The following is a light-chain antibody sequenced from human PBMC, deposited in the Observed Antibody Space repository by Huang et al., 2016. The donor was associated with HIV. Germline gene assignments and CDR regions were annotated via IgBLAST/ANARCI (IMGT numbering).Light chain of an antibody. CDR1: RDISTF. Sequence: MTQSPPSLSASIGDRVTLTCRASRDISTFLAWYQQKPGKPPRLLIYAAAILHSGVPSRFSGGGSGTNFTLTVSSLQPEDVANYYCQKYDSAPRTFGQGTKLEL. CDR2: AAA. V-gene: IGKV1-27*01. CDR3: QKYDSAPRT. J-gene: IGKJ1*01.